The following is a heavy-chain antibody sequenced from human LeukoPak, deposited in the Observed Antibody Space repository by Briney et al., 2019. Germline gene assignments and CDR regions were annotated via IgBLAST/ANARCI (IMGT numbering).Heavy chain of an antibody. CDR2: INPNSGGT. V-gene: IGHV1-2*02. J-gene: IGHJ4*02. CDR3: ARGITIFGVVPGY. CDR1: GYTFTGYY. Sequence: ASVKVSCKASGYTFTGYYMHWVRQAPGQGLEWMGWINPNSGGTNYAQKFQGRVTMTRDTSISTAYMELSRLRSDDTAVCYCARGITIFGVVPGYWGQGTLVTVSS. D-gene: IGHD3-3*01.